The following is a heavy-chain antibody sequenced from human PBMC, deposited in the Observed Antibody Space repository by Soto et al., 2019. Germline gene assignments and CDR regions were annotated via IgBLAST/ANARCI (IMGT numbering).Heavy chain of an antibody. D-gene: IGHD2-15*01. CDR3: AKPRQITSLLLYYFDY. Sequence: QVQLVESGGDVVQPGRSLRLSCAASGFTFSSYGMHWVRRAPGKGLEWVAVISYDGSDKYYADSVKGRFTISRDNSRNTLYLQMNSLRAEATAVYYCAKPRQITSLLLYYFDYWGQGTLVTVSS. J-gene: IGHJ4*02. V-gene: IGHV3-30*18. CDR2: ISYDGSDK. CDR1: GFTFSSYG.